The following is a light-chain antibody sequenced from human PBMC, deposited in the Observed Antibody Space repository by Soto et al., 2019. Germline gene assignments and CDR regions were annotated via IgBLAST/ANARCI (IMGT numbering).Light chain of an antibody. J-gene: IGKJ2*01. CDR2: WAS. Sequence: DIVMTQSPDSLAVSLGERATINCKSSQSVLFSSNTKNYLAWYQHKPGQPPKLLIYWASTRESGVPDRFSGSGSVTDFTISIISLQAEDVAIYYCQQYFSSPYTFGQGTKLEIK. CDR3: QQYFSSPYT. CDR1: QSVLFSSNTKNY. V-gene: IGKV4-1*01.